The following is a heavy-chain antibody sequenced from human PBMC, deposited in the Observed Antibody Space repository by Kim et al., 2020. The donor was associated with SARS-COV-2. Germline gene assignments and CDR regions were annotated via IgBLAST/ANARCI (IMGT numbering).Heavy chain of an antibody. J-gene: IGHJ6*03. CDR1: GYTFTSYD. CDR2: MNPNIGNT. D-gene: IGHD6-13*01. CDR3: ARCFRAAAGPFYYYYYMDV. Sequence: ASVKVSCKASGYTFTSYDINWVRQATGQGLEWMGWMNPNIGNTGYAQKFQGRVTMTRNTSISTAYMERSSLRSEDTAVYYCARCFRAAAGPFYYYYYMDVWGKGTTVTVSS. V-gene: IGHV1-8*01.